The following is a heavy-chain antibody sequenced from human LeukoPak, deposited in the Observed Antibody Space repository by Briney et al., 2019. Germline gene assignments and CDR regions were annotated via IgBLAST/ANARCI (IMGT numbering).Heavy chain of an antibody. Sequence: GGSLRLSCAASGFTFSSYWMHWVRQAPGKGLVWVSRINSDGSSTSYADSVKGRFTISRDNAKNTLYLQMNSLRAEDTAVYYCARITGYYDSSGYYTVLGYYHGMDVWGQGTTVTVSS. J-gene: IGHJ6*02. CDR1: GFTFSSYW. CDR2: INSDGSST. CDR3: ARITGYYDSSGYYTVLGYYHGMDV. V-gene: IGHV3-74*01. D-gene: IGHD3-22*01.